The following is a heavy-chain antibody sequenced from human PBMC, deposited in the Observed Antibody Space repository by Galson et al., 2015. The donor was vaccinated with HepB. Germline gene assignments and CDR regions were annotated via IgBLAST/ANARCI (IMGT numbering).Heavy chain of an antibody. Sequence: PALVKPPQTLTLTCTFSGFSLPTTGVGVGWLRQPPGGAPEWLALVYWDDDIRFSPSLKTRLTVTTDTPKNQVLLTRNNLDPVDTATYFCAHTSLGSYTGGACEEGINFYPWGPGILVTVSS. J-gene: IGHJ5*02. CDR1: GFSLPTTGVG. CDR2: VYWDDDI. V-gene: IGHV2-5*02. CDR3: AHTSLGSYTGGACEEGINFYP. D-gene: IGHD2-8*02.